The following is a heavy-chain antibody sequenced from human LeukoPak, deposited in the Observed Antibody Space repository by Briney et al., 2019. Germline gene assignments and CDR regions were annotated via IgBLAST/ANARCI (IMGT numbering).Heavy chain of an antibody. CDR1: RFTFSSYS. CDR2: ISSSSSTI. J-gene: IGHJ4*02. Sequence: PGGSLRLSCAASRFTFSSYSMNWVRQAPGKGPEWVSYISSSSSTIYYADSVKGRFTISRDNAKNSLYLQMNSLRAEDTAVYYCARGVTYFDYWGQGTLVTVSS. D-gene: IGHD2-21*02. V-gene: IGHV3-48*01. CDR3: ARGVTYFDY.